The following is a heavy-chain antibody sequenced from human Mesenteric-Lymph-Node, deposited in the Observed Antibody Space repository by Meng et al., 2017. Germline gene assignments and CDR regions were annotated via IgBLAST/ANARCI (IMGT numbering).Heavy chain of an antibody. CDR3: ARGNLIGTARGYYYYFMDV. CDR2: IIVIFGTV. J-gene: IGHJ6*02. D-gene: IGHD1-7*01. CDR1: GDTFTSYD. Sequence: SVKVSCKASGDTFTSYDINWVRQAPGQGLEWMGGIIVIFGTVNYEQKFQGRVTITADKSTSTAYMELNNLRSEDTAVYYCARGNLIGTARGYYYYFMDVWGQGTTVTVSS. V-gene: IGHV1-69*06.